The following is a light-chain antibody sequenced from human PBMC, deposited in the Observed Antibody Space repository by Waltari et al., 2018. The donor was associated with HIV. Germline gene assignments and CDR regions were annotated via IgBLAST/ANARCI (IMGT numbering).Light chain of an antibody. V-gene: IGKV1-39*01. CDR2: SAS. CDR3: QQCHAPPLT. CDR1: QHINKD. J-gene: IGKJ4*01. Sequence: DIQVTQSPSSLSAYTGAPVIITCRASQHINKDLNGYHHKPGPAPSLLIYSASGMQSGVPARFTGSGSGTEFNFTISGLQSEDSAIYYCQQCHAPPLTFGGGTKVEIK.